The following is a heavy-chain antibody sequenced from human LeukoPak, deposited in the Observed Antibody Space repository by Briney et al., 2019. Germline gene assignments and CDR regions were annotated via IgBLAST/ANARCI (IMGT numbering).Heavy chain of an antibody. J-gene: IGHJ4*02. D-gene: IGHD3-22*01. CDR2: IYYSGST. V-gene: IGHV4-31*03. Sequence: SETLSLTCTVSGGSISSGGYYWSWIRQHPGKGLEWIGYIYYSGSTYYNPSLKSRVTISVDTSKNQFSLKLSSVTAADTAVYYCARHLADYYDSSGAYFDYWGQGTLVTVSS. CDR1: GGSISSGGYY. CDR3: ARHLADYYDSSGAYFDY.